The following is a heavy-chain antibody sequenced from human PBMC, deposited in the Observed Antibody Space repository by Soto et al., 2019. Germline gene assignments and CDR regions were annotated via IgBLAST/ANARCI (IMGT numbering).Heavy chain of an antibody. CDR3: AEVGGKQQRAV. CDR2: IYYTGST. D-gene: IGHD6-13*01. Sequence: SETLSLTCTVSGGSMSSFYWSWIRQSPGKGLEWIGYIYYTGSTNYNPSLKSRVTISVDTSKNQMSLKLSSVTAADTAVYYCAEVGGKQQRAVWGQGASGTVS. J-gene: IGHJ6*02. V-gene: IGHV4-59*01. CDR1: GGSMSSFY.